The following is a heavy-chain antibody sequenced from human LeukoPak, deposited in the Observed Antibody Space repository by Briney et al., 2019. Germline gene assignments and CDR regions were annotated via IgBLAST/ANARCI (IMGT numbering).Heavy chain of an antibody. CDR2: IKNKTNGGTT. D-gene: IGHD2-2*01. CDR1: GFIFSSAW. J-gene: IGHJ4*02. V-gene: IGHV3-15*01. Sequence: GDSLRLSCEASGFIFSSAWMTWVRQAPGKGLEWVGHIKNKTNGGTTDYAAPVKGRFSISRDDSKKTLYLQMNRLRTEDTAVYYCARGLCTSTGCYQGPFDFWGQGMLVTVSS. CDR3: ARGLCTSTGCYQGPFDF.